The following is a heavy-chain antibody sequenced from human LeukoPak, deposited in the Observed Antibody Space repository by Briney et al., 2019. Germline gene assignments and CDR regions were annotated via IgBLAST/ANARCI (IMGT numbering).Heavy chain of an antibody. Sequence: PGGSLRLSCAASGFTFSNYWMSWVRQTPGKGLEWVANIKRDGSDKYYVDSVKGRFTISRDNAKNSLYLQMNSLRAEDTAVYYCARAVADNWFDPWGQGTLVTVSS. V-gene: IGHV3-7*01. CDR1: GFTFSNYW. D-gene: IGHD6-19*01. J-gene: IGHJ5*02. CDR3: ARAVADNWFDP. CDR2: IKRDGSDK.